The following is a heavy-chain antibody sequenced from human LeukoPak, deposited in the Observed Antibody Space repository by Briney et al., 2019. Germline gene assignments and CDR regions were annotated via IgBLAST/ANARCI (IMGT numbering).Heavy chain of an antibody. CDR2: INPNSGGT. J-gene: IGHJ4*02. CDR3: ARDSDSSDTFDY. Sequence: ASVKVSCKASGYTFTGYYMHGVRQAPGQGLEWVGRINPNSGGTNYAQKFQGRVTMTRDTSISTAYMELSRLRSDDTAVYYCARDSDSSDTFDYWGQGTLVTVSS. CDR1: GYTFTGYY. V-gene: IGHV1-2*06. D-gene: IGHD3-22*01.